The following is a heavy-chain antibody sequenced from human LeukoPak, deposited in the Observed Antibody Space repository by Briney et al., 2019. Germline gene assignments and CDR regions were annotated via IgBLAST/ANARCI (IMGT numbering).Heavy chain of an antibody. CDR1: GFSFSNYW. CDR2: ISGSGGST. J-gene: IGHJ4*02. V-gene: IGHV3-23*01. Sequence: GGSLRLSCAASGFSFSNYWMGWVRQAPGKGLEWVSGISGSGGSTYYADSVKGRVTISRDNSKNTLYLQMNSLRAEDTAVYYCAKDLSSSWNYFDYWGQGTLVTVSS. CDR3: AKDLSSSWNYFDY. D-gene: IGHD6-13*01.